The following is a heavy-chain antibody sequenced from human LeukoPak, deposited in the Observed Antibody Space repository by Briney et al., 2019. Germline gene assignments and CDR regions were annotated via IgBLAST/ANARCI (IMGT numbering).Heavy chain of an antibody. CDR1: GGSFSGYY. CDR2: IYHTGTT. J-gene: IGHJ3*02. D-gene: IGHD3-10*01. CDR3: SRDPPSFGNRDDFDM. V-gene: IGHV4-34*01. Sequence: PSETLPLTCAVYGGSFSGYYWSWVRQPPGKKVEYIGGIYHTGTTYYNPSLKSRVTMSVDTSKNQFSLKLDSVTAADTAVYYCSRDPPSFGNRDDFDMWGQGTMVTVSS.